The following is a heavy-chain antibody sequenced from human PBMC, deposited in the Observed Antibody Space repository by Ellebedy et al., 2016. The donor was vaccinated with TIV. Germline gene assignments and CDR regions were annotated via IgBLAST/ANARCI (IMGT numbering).Heavy chain of an antibody. CDR2: ISSSSSYI. J-gene: IGHJ6*02. V-gene: IGHV3-21*01. CDR1: GFTFSSYS. Sequence: GESLKISXAASGFTFSSYSMNWVRQAPGKGLEWVSSISSSSSYIYYADSVKGRFTISRDNAKNSLYLQMNSLRAEDTAVYYCARDCSSTSCYTYIYYYYGMDVWGQGTTVTVSS. D-gene: IGHD2-2*02. CDR3: ARDCSSTSCYTYIYYYYGMDV.